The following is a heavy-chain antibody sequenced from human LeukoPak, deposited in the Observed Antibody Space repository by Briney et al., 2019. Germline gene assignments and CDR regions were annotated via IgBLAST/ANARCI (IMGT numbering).Heavy chain of an antibody. V-gene: IGHV3-23*01. CDR3: AKPSLGYCSSTSCYPGY. CDR2: ISGSGGST. CDR1: GFTFSSYA. Sequence: GGSLRLSCAASGFTFSSYAMSWVRQAPGKGLERVSAISGSGGSTYYADSVEGRFTISRDNSKNTLYLQMNSLRAEDTAVYYCAKPSLGYCSSTSCYPGYWGQGTLVTVSS. J-gene: IGHJ4*02. D-gene: IGHD2-2*01.